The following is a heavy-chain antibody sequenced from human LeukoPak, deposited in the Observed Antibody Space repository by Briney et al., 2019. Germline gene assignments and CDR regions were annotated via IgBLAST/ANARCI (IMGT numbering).Heavy chain of an antibody. CDR2: INPNSGGT. D-gene: IGHD3-3*01. J-gene: IGHJ4*02. CDR1: GYTFTGYY. CDR3: ARSQEWSESDY. Sequence: ASVKVSFKASGYTFTGYYMHWVRQAPGQGLEWMGWINPNSGGTNYAQKFQGRVTMTRDTSISTVYMELSRLRSDDTAVYYCARSQEWSESDYWGQGTLVTVSS. V-gene: IGHV1-2*02.